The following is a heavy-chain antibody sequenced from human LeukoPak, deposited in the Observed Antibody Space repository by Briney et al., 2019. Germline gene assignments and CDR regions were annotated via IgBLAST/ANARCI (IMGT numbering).Heavy chain of an antibody. CDR2: ISGSGGST. CDR3: AKDSVYCSSTRCHSGFDP. D-gene: IGHD2-2*01. Sequence: GGSLRLSCAASGFTFSSYAMSWVRQAPGKGLEWVSAISGSGGSTYYADSVKGRFTISRDNSKNTLYLQMNSLRAEDTAVYYCAKDSVYCSSTRCHSGFDPWGQGTLVTVSS. CDR1: GFTFSSYA. J-gene: IGHJ5*02. V-gene: IGHV3-23*01.